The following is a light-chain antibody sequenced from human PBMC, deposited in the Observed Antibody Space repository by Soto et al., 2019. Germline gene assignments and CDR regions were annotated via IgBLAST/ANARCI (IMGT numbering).Light chain of an antibody. V-gene: IGLV2-14*01. CDR1: SSDVGGYNY. Sequence: QSVLTQPASVSGSPGQSITISCTGTSSDVGGYNYVSWYQQHPGKAPKLMIYEVSNRPSGVSNRFSGSRSGNTASLTISGLQAEDEADYYCSSYTSSSTLVLFGGGTHLTVL. CDR2: EVS. CDR3: SSYTSSSTLVL. J-gene: IGLJ2*01.